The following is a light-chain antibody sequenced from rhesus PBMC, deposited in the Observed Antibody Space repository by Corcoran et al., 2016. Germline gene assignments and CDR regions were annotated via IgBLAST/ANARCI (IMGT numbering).Light chain of an antibody. CDR3: LQHYTYPYS. V-gene: IGKV1-28*01. CDR2: AAS. J-gene: IGKJ2*01. CDR1: LGISSY. Sequence: DIQMTQSPSSLSASVGDTVTITCRASLGISSYLIWFQQKPGKAPKILSYAASSLERGVPSSFSGSGSGTEFTLTISSLQPEDFAAYYCLQHYTYPYSFGQGTKMEIK.